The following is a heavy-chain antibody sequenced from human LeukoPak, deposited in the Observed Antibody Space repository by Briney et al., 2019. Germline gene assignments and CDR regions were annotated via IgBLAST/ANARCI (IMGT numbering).Heavy chain of an antibody. D-gene: IGHD1-20*01. CDR2: ISGSGGST. Sequence: PGGSLRLSCAASGFTFSSYAMSWVRQAPGKGLEWVSAISGSGGSTYYADSVKGRFTISRDNSKNTLYLQMNSLRAEDTAVYYGAKDRPYNWNDQYYYGMDVWGQGTTVTVSS. V-gene: IGHV3-23*01. CDR1: GFTFSSYA. J-gene: IGHJ6*02. CDR3: AKDRPYNWNDQYYYGMDV.